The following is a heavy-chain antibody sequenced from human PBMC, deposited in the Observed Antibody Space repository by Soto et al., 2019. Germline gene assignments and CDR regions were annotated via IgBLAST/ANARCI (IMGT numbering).Heavy chain of an antibody. Sequence: QIQLVQSGAEVKKPGASVKVSCKASGFTFTNYGISWVRQAPGQGLEWMGWISAYDGDTNYPQKLQGRVTMTTDTSTNTAYMELRSLRSDDTAVYYCARDDWRNWTDVPFDYWGQGTLVTVSS. V-gene: IGHV1-18*01. CDR2: ISAYDGDT. D-gene: IGHD1-1*01. J-gene: IGHJ4*02. CDR1: GFTFTNYG. CDR3: ARDDWRNWTDVPFDY.